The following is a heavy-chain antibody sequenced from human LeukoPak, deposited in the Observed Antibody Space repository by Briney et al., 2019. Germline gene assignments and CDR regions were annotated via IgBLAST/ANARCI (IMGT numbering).Heavy chain of an antibody. V-gene: IGHV4-34*01. D-gene: IGHD5-12*01. CDR3: ARGPEWLRAIDY. CDR2: INHSGST. Sequence: SETLSLTCAVYGGSFSGYYWSWIRQLPGKGLEWIGEINHSGSTNYNPSLKSRVTISVDTSKNQFSLKLSSVTAADTAVYYCARGPEWLRAIDYWGQGTLVTVSS. J-gene: IGHJ4*02. CDR1: GGSFSGYY.